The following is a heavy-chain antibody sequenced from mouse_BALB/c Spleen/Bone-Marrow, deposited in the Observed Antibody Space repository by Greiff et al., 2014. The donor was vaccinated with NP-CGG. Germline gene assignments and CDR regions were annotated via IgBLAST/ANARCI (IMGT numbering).Heavy chain of an antibody. Sequence: DVMLVESGGDLVKPGGSLKLSCAASGFTFSSYGMSWVRQTPDKRLEWVATISSGGSYTYYPDSVKGRFTISRDNAKNTLYLQMSVLKSEDTAMYYCARQYGNYWDYFDYWGQGTTLTVSS. J-gene: IGHJ2*01. CDR1: GFTFSSYG. D-gene: IGHD2-10*02. V-gene: IGHV5-6*02. CDR2: ISSGGSYT. CDR3: ARQYGNYWDYFDY.